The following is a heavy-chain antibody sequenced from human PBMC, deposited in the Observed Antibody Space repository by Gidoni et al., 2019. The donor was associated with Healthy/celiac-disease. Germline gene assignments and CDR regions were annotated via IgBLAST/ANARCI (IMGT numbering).Heavy chain of an antibody. CDR2: FDLEDGET. D-gene: IGHD2-2*01. CDR1: GYTLTELS. Sequence: QVQLVQSGAEVKKPGASVKVSCKVSGYTLTELSMHWVRQAPGKGLEWMGGFDLEDGETIYAQKFQGRVTMTEDTSTDTAYMELSSLRSEDTAVYYCATETCSSTSCYPLDAFDIWGQGTMVTVSS. CDR3: ATETCSSTSCYPLDAFDI. J-gene: IGHJ3*02. V-gene: IGHV1-24*01.